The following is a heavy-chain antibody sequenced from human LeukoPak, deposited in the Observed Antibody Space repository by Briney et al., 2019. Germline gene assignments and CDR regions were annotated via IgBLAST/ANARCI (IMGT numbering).Heavy chain of an antibody. J-gene: IGHJ4*02. CDR3: AKAYYDPSGYSYYFDY. V-gene: IGHV3-21*01. D-gene: IGHD3-22*01. CDR2: IIGSRSYV. CDR1: GFPFSAYS. Sequence: GGSLRLSCAASGFPFSAYSMNWIRQAPGKGLEWLSSIIGSRSYVYYADSVKGRFTISRDNAKNSLYLHMNSLRAEDTAVYYCAKAYYDPSGYSYYFDYWGQGILVTVSS.